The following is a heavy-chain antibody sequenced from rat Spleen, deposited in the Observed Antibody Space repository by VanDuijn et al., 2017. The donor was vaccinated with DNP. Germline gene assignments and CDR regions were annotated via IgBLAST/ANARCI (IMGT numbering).Heavy chain of an antibody. CDR2: ISYEGSST. J-gene: IGHJ4*01. V-gene: IGHV5-22*01. CDR1: GFTFSDYY. D-gene: IGHD1-2*01. Sequence: EVQLVESGGGLVQPGRSLKLSCAASGFTFSDYYMAWVRQAPKKGLEWVASISYEGSSTYYGDSVKGRFTISRDNAKSTLYLQMNSLRSEDTATYYCARIGYYSSYAMDAWGQGTSVTVSS. CDR3: ARIGYYSSYAMDA.